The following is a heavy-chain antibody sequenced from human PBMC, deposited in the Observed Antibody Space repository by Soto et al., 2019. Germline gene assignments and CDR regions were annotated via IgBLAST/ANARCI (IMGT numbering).Heavy chain of an antibody. Sequence: ASVKVSCKASGYTFTGYYIHWVRQAPGQGLEWMGWINPNSGGTNYAQKFQGRVTMTRDTSISTAYMELSRLRSDDTAVYYCARPCSGGSCYHDPWGQGTMITFYS. CDR1: GYTFTGYY. V-gene: IGHV1-2*02. CDR3: ARPCSGGSCYHDP. J-gene: IGHJ5*02. CDR2: INPNSGGT. D-gene: IGHD2-15*01.